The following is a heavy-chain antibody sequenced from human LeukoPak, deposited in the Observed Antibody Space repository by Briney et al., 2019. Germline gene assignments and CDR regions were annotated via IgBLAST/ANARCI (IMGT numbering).Heavy chain of an antibody. J-gene: IGHJ5*02. CDR1: GYTFTSYG. D-gene: IGHD5-12*01. CDR3: ARAAPGTYSGYDYGLTHPYNWFDP. V-gene: IGHV1-18*01. CDR2: ISRYNTNT. Sequence: ASVKVSCKASGYTFTSYGISWVRQAPGQGLEWMGWISRYNTNTNYAQKLQGRVTMTTDTSASTAYMELRSLRSDDTAVYYCARAAPGTYSGYDYGLTHPYNWFDPWGQGTLVTVSS.